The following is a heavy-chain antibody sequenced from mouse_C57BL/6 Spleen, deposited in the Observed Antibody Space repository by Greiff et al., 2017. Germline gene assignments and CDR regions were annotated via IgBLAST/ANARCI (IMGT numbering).Heavy chain of an antibody. V-gene: IGHV5-6*01. Sequence: EVQLQQSGGDLVKPGGSLKLSCAASGFTFSSYGMSWVRQTPDKRLEWVATISSGGSYTYYPDSVKGRFTISRDNAKNTLYLQMSSLKSEDTAMYYCARHFTTVAYYFDYWGQGTTLTVSS. CDR3: ARHFTTVAYYFDY. J-gene: IGHJ2*01. CDR2: ISSGGSYT. D-gene: IGHD1-1*01. CDR1: GFTFSSYG.